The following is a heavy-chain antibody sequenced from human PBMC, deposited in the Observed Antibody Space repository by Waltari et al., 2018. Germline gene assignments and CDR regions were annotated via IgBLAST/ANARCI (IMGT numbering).Heavy chain of an antibody. CDR3: APTDVTDLDY. D-gene: IGHD4-4*01. J-gene: IGHJ4*02. CDR1: GFTFDAYA. CDR2: IRGNSGSI. V-gene: IGHV3-9*01. Sequence: DVQLVESGGGLVQPGRSLRLSCSASGFTFDAYAIHWVRPAPGKGLEWVEGIRGNSGSIGYADSVKGRFTITRDNAKNSLYLQMNSLRAEDTALYYCAPTDVTDLDYWGQGTLVTVSS.